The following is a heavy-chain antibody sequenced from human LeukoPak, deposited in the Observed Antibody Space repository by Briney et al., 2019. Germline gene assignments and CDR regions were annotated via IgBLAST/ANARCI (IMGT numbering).Heavy chain of an antibody. V-gene: IGHV3-15*07. J-gene: IGHJ4*02. CDR3: TTYTFGSPY. Sequence: GGSLRLSCAASGFTFSNAWMNWVRQSPGKGLEWVGRIKPNSDDGTTDYAAPVKGRITISRDDSKNTLFLQMNSLKNEDTAVYYCTTYTFGSPYWGQGALVTVSS. CDR1: GFTFSNAW. D-gene: IGHD3-10*01. CDR2: IKPNSDDGTT.